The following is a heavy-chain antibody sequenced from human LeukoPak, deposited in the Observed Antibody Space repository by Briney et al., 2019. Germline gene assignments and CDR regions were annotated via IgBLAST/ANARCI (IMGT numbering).Heavy chain of an antibody. V-gene: IGHV3-74*01. CDR3: ARSMIFPPDRFAY. CDR1: GFTFSSYW. Sequence: PGGSLRLSCAASGFTFSSYWMQWVRQAPGKGLVWVSRISSDGSSTNYADSVKGRFTISRDNAKNTLYLQMNSLRAEDTAVYYCARSMIFPPDRFAYWGQGTLVTVSS. CDR2: ISSDGSST. D-gene: IGHD3-22*01. J-gene: IGHJ4*02.